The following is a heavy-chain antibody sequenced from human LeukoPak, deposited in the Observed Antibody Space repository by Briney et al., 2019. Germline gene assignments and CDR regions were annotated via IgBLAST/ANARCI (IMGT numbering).Heavy chain of an antibody. V-gene: IGHV3-7*01. CDR2: IKQDGSEK. J-gene: IGHJ4*02. D-gene: IGHD3-3*01. CDR1: GFTFSSYW. Sequence: GGSLRLSCAASGFTFSSYWMSWVRQAPGKGLEWVANIKQDGSEKYYVDSVKGRFTISRDNAKNSLYLQMNSLRAEDTAVYYCARSYYDFWSGWDYWGQGTLVTVSS. CDR3: ARSYYDFWSGWDY.